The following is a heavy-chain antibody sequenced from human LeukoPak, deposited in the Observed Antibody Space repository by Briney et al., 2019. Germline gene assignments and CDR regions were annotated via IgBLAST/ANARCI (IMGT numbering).Heavy chain of an antibody. Sequence: SETLSLTCIVSGGSISSYYWSWIRQPPGKGLEWIGYIYYSGSTNYNPSLKSRVTISVDTSKNQFSLKLSSVTAADTAVYYCARAGGYSYGDFDYWGQGTLVTVSS. D-gene: IGHD5-18*01. CDR1: GGSISSYY. CDR2: IYYSGST. CDR3: ARAGGYSYGDFDY. V-gene: IGHV4-59*08. J-gene: IGHJ4*02.